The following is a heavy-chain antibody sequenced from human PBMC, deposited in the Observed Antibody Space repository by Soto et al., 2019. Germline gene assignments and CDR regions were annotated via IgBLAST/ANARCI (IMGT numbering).Heavy chain of an antibody. Sequence: QVKLVQSRAEVKKPGSSVRVSCKASEGTFNSYVVSWVRQAPGQGLQWMGGIIPLFGTTNYAHQLEGRVTITADTSTTTAYMELCGLRPGDTAVYYCARGDTIFESSERYYHYGLDVWGQGTTVIVSS. J-gene: IGHJ6*02. V-gene: IGHV1-69*06. CDR2: IIPLFGTT. D-gene: IGHD3-3*01. CDR1: EGTFNSYV. CDR3: ARGDTIFESSERYYHYGLDV.